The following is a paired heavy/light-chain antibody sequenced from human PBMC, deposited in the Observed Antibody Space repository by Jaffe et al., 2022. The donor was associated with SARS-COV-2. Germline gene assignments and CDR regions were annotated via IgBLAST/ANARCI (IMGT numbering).Heavy chain of an antibody. J-gene: IGHJ6*02. D-gene: IGHD2-15*01. CDR3: ASNGVYCSGGSCYSGYYGMDV. V-gene: IGHV1-69*01. CDR2: IIPIFGTA. Sequence: QVQLVQSGAEVKKPGSSVKVSCKASGGTFSSYAISWVRQAPGQGLEWMGGIIPIFGTANYAQKFQGRVTITADESTSTAYMELSSLRSEDTAVYYCASNGVYCSGGSCYSGYYGMDVWGQGTTVTVSS. CDR1: GGTFSSYA.
Light chain of an antibody. CDR1: SSDVGGYNY. V-gene: IGLV2-14*01. CDR3: SSYTSSSTQV. Sequence: QSALTQPASVSGSPGQSITISCTGTSSDVGGYNYVSWYQQHPGKAPKLMIYEVSNRPSGVPDRFSGSKSGNTASLTISGLQAEDEADYYCSSYTSSSTQVFGGGTKLTVL. J-gene: IGLJ3*02. CDR2: EVS.